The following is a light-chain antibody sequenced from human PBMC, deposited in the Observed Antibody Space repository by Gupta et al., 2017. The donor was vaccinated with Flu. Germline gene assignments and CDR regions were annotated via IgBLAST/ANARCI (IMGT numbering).Light chain of an antibody. V-gene: IGKV3-20*01. J-gene: IGKJ2*01. Sequence: EIVLTQSPGTLSLSPGERATLSCRASQSVSSSYLAWYQQKPGQAPRLIIYGASSRAIGIPGWFSGGGYLKDFTLTSSRREYEDFAVYYAQQNCSSFTFGQGTKLDIK. CDR2: GAS. CDR1: QSVSSSY. CDR3: QQNCSSFT.